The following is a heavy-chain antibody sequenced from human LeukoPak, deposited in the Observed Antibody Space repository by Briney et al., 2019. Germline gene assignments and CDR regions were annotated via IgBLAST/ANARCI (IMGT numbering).Heavy chain of an antibody. Sequence: PSETLSLTCTVSGGSISSYYWSWLRQPPGKGLEWIGYIYYSGSTNYNPSLKSRVTISVDTSKNQFSLKLSSVTAADTAVYYCARATGKREGRAFDIWGQGTMVTVPS. CDR1: GGSISSYY. J-gene: IGHJ3*02. CDR2: IYYSGST. CDR3: ARATGKREGRAFDI. V-gene: IGHV4-59*01. D-gene: IGHD5-24*01.